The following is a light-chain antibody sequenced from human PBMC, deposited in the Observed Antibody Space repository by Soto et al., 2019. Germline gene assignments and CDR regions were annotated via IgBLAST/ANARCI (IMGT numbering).Light chain of an antibody. CDR2: GAS. Sequence: EIVMTQSPATLSVSPGERATLFYRASQSVRRNLAWYQQKPGQAPRLLIYGASTRATGIPARFSGSGSGTEFTLTVSSLQSEDFAVYYCQQYNNWPLTFGQGTKLEIK. CDR1: QSVRRN. CDR3: QQYNNWPLT. V-gene: IGKV3-15*01. J-gene: IGKJ2*01.